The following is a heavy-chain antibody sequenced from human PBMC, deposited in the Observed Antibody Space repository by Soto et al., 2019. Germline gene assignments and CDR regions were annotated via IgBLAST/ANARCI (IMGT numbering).Heavy chain of an antibody. CDR3: ARESWSGYYNWFEP. CDR1: GGSISSYY. J-gene: IGHJ5*02. CDR2: IYYSGTT. D-gene: IGHD3-3*01. Sequence: SETLSLTCTVTGGSISSYYWSWLRQRPGKGLEWIGYIYYSGTTNYYPSLRSRVTISVDTSKNQCSLKLSSVTAADTAVYYCARESWSGYYNWFEPWGQGTLVTVSS. V-gene: IGHV4-59*01.